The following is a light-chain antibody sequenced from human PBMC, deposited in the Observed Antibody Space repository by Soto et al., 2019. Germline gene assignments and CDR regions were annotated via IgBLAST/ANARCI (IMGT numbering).Light chain of an antibody. CDR2: EVT. Sequence: QSVLTQPASVSGSPGQSITISCTGTSSDVGGYNYVSWYQQYPGKAPKVMIYEVTNRPSGVSNRFSGSKSGNTASLTISGLQAEEEADYYCSSYTSSNTLIFGGGTKLTVL. V-gene: IGLV2-14*01. J-gene: IGLJ2*01. CDR3: SSYTSSNTLI. CDR1: SSDVGGYNY.